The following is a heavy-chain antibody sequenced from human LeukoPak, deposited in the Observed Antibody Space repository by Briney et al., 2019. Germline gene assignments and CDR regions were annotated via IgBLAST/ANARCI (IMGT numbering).Heavy chain of an antibody. CDR2: ISYDGSNK. CDR3: ARDHMVRVCLDY. V-gene: IGHV3-30-3*01. Sequence: GRSLRLSCAASGFTFSSYAMHWVRQAPGKGLEWVAVISYDGSNKYYADSVKGRFTISRDNSKNTLYLQMNSLRAEDTAVYYCARDHMVRVCLDYWGQGTPVTVSS. D-gene: IGHD3-10*01. J-gene: IGHJ4*02. CDR1: GFTFSSYA.